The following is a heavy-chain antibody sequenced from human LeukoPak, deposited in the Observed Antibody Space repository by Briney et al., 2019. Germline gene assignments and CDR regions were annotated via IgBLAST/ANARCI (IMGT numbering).Heavy chain of an antibody. V-gene: IGHV1-69*05. CDR1: GGTFSSYA. D-gene: IGHD6-13*01. CDR2: IIPIFGTA. J-gene: IGHJ4*02. CDR3: ARVGIAAAGTLDY. Sequence: SVKVSCKASGGTFSSYAISWVRRAPGQGLEWMGGIIPIFGTANYAQKFQGRVTITTDESTSTAYMELSSLRSEDTAVYYCARVGIAAAGTLDYWGQGTLVTVSS.